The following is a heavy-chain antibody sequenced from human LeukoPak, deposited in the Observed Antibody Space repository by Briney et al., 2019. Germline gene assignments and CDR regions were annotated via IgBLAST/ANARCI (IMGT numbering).Heavy chain of an antibody. CDR3: AGLLWFVELYSRELYGMCV. CDR1: GGTFSSYA. Sequence: SVKVSCKASGGTFSSYAISWVRQAPGQGLEWMGRIIHILGIANYAQKFQGRVTITADKSTSTAYMKLSSLRSEDTAVYYCAGLLWFVELYSRELYGMCVWGQGTTVTVSS. CDR2: IIHILGIA. V-gene: IGHV1-69*04. J-gene: IGHJ6*02. D-gene: IGHD3-10*01.